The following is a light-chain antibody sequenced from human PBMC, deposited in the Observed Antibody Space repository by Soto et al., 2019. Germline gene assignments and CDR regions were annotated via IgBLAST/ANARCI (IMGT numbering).Light chain of an antibody. V-gene: IGLV2-11*01. CDR2: DVT. Sequence: QSALTQPRSVSGSPGQSVTISCTGSNNDVGGNNYVSWYQQQPGKAPKLMIYDVTKRPSGVPDRFSGSKSGSTASLTISGLQSEDESDYYCCSFAGTNTSLDVFGTGTKLTVL. CDR1: NNDVGGNNY. CDR3: CSFAGTNTSLDV. J-gene: IGLJ1*01.